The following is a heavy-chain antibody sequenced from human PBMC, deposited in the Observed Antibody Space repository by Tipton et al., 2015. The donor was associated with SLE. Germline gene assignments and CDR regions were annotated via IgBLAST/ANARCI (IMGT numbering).Heavy chain of an antibody. CDR3: AKGRYSNYHDGMDV. Sequence: RSLRLSCAASGFIFDDYAMHWVRQAPGKGLEWVSGISWNSGNIGYADSVRGRFTISRDNAKNSLYLQMNSLRDEDTALYFCAKGRYSNYHDGMDVWGQGTTVTVSS. CDR1: GFIFDDYA. V-gene: IGHV3-9*01. D-gene: IGHD4-11*01. J-gene: IGHJ6*02. CDR2: ISWNSGNI.